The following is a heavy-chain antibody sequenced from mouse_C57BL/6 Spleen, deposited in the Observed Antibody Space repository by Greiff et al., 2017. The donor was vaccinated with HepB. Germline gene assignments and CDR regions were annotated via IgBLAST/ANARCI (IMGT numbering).Heavy chain of an antibody. CDR2: INLEDGDT. V-gene: IGHV14-1*01. D-gene: IGHD2-5*01. CDR1: GFNFKDYY. Sequence: VQLQQSGAELVRPGASVKLSCTASGFNFKDYYMHWVKQRPEQGLEWIGRINLEDGDTEYAQKFQGKATMTADTSSNTAYLQLSSLTSEDTAVYYCTTRNSNDWCYFDYWGQGTTLTVSS. J-gene: IGHJ2*01. CDR3: TTRNSNDWCYFDY.